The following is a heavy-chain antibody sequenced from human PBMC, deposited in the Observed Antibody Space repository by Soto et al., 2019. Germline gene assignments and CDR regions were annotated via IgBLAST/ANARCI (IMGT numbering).Heavy chain of an antibody. J-gene: IGHJ4*02. Sequence: GASVKVSWKASGYTFASCGSSWVRQAPGQGLEWMGWISAYNGNTNYAQKLQGRVTMTTDTSTSTAYMELRSLRSDDTAVYYCARGIMITFGGVFFDYWGQGTLVTVSS. CDR3: ARGIMITFGGVFFDY. V-gene: IGHV1-18*01. D-gene: IGHD3-16*01. CDR1: GYTFASCG. CDR2: ISAYNGNT.